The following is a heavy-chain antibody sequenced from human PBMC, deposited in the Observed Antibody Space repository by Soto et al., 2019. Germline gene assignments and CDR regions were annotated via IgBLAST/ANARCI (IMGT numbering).Heavy chain of an antibody. CDR1: GYTFSSYG. D-gene: IGHD4-17*01. CDR3: AREGIYGDSDY. J-gene: IGHJ4*02. Sequence: ASVKVSCKASGYTFSSYGITWVRQARGQGLEWVGWISGDNGNTNYAQKLQDRDTMTIDTSTSTAYMEMTRLRSDDTAVYFCAREGIYGDSDYWGQGTMVTVSS. V-gene: IGHV1-18*01. CDR2: ISGDNGNT.